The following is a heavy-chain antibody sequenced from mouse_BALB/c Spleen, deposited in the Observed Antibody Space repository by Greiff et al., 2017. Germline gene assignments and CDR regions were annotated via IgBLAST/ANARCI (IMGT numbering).Heavy chain of an antibody. CDR2: ISSGGSYT. CDR3: ARLHYYGSRGAMDY. J-gene: IGHJ4*01. V-gene: IGHV5-9-4*01. CDR1: GFTFSSYA. Sequence: EVQLVESGGGLVKPGGSLKLSCAASGFTFSSYAMSWVRQSPEKRLEWVAEISSGGSYTYYPDTVTGRFTISRDNAKNTLYLEMSSLRSEDTAMYYCARLHYYGSRGAMDYWGQGTSVTVSS. D-gene: IGHD1-1*01.